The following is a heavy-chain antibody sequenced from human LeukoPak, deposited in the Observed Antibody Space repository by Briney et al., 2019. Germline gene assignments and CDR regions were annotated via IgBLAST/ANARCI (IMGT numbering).Heavy chain of an antibody. V-gene: IGHV4-4*08. Sequence: PSETLSLTCTVSGDSISNYNWSWIRQAPGKGLQWIGYISDIGSTYYNPWYNPSLQSRVTMSIDTSKNQFSLKLNSVTAADTAVYYCARTAVTMVRGIIRNYNLDYWGQGTLVTVSS. CDR3: ARTAVTMVRGIIRNYNLDY. J-gene: IGHJ4*02. D-gene: IGHD3-10*01. CDR1: GDSISNYN. CDR2: ISDIGST.